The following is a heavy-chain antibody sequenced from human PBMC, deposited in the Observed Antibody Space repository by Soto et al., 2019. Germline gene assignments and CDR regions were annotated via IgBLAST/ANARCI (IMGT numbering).Heavy chain of an antibody. Sequence: QVQLVQSGAEVKKPGSSVKVSCKASGGTFSSYAISWVRQAPGQGLEWMGGIIPIVGTANYAQKFQSRDTISADESTSTAYMELSTLRSEDTAVYYCARKGTMIDNWFDPWVQGTLVTVSS. J-gene: IGHJ5*02. CDR2: IIPIVGTA. D-gene: IGHD3-22*01. V-gene: IGHV1-69*12. CDR1: GGTFSSYA. CDR3: ARKGTMIDNWFDP.